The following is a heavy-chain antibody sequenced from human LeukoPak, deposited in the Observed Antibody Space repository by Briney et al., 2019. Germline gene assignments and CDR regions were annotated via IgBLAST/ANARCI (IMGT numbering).Heavy chain of an antibody. Sequence: ASVKVSCKASGYTFTSYDIKWVRQATGQGLEWMGWINTNTGNPTYAQGFTGRFVFSLDTSVSTAYLQISGLKAEDTAVYYCATGTHSGSYYFDYWGQGTLVTVSS. D-gene: IGHD1-26*01. CDR2: INTNTGNP. CDR3: ATGTHSGSYYFDY. CDR1: GYTFTSYD. J-gene: IGHJ4*02. V-gene: IGHV7-4-1*02.